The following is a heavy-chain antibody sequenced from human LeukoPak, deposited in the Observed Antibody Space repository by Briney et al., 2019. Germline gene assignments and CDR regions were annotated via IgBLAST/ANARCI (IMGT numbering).Heavy chain of an antibody. J-gene: IGHJ6*02. CDR1: GYTFTTYG. CDR3: ARDEYYYGSGSYYNVYDYYYYYGMDV. V-gene: IGHV1-18*01. D-gene: IGHD3-10*01. Sequence: RASVKVSCEASGYTFTTYGIGWVRQAPGQGLEWMGWISGYNGNTNYAQKFQGRVTMTTDTSTSTAYMELRSLRSDDTAVYYCARDEYYYGSGSYYNVYDYYYYYGMDVWGQGTTVTVSS. CDR2: ISGYNGNT.